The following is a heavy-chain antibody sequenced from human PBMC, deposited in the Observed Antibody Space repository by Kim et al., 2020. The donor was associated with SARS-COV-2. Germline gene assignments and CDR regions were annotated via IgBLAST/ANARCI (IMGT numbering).Heavy chain of an antibody. CDR3: VKDRYCSFNNFYSPFD. Sequence: GGSLRLSCAASGLTLDNYGIHWVRQSPGKGLEWVSLISGDGGTTYYADSVKGRFTISRDYSKNSLYLQMNSLRTEDTALYYCVKDRYCSFNNFYSPFD. V-gene: IGHV3-43*02. CDR1: GLTLDNYG. J-gene: IGHJ4*01. CDR2: ISGDGGTT. D-gene: IGHD2-21*01.